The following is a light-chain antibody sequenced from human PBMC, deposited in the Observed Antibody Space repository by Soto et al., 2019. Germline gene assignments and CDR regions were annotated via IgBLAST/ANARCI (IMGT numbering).Light chain of an antibody. CDR3: RSYTGSSTYV. CDR1: SSDVGAYDY. V-gene: IGLV2-14*01. CDR2: EVT. J-gene: IGLJ1*01. Sequence: QSALTQPASVSASPGQSIAISCSGTSSDVGAYDYVSWYQHHPGKAPKLIIYEVTYRPSGVSNRFSASKSGNTASLTISGLQAEDEADYYCRSYTGSSTYVFGTGTKLTVL.